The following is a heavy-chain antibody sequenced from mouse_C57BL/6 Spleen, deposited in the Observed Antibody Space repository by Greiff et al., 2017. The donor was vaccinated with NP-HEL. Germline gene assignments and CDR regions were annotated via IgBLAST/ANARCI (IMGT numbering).Heavy chain of an antibody. CDR1: GYTFTSYW. CDR2: INPSSGYT. CDR3: SGKVFYLDDDEEGYYFDY. D-gene: IGHD2-4*01. Sequence: VQLQEPGAELAKPGASVKLSCKASGYTFTSYWMHWVKQRPGQGLEWIGNINPSSGYTKYNQKFKDKATLTVDKSSSTAYMQLSSLTSEDSAVYYCSGKVFYLDDDEEGYYFDYWGQGTTLTVSS. V-gene: IGHV1-7*01. J-gene: IGHJ2*01.